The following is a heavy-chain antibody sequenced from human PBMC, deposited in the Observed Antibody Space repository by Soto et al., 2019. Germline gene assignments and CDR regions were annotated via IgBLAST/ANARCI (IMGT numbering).Heavy chain of an antibody. CDR3: ARLSIYDSTYQVPYYYYGMDV. CDR1: GYTLTSYA. V-gene: IGHV1-3*01. D-gene: IGHD3-22*01. Sequence: ASVKVSCKASGYTLTSYAMHWVRQAPGQRLEWMGWINAGNGNTKYSQKSQGRVTITRDTSASTAYMELSSLRSEDTAVYYCARLSIYDSTYQVPYYYYGMDVWGQGTTVTVSS. J-gene: IGHJ6*02. CDR2: INAGNGNT.